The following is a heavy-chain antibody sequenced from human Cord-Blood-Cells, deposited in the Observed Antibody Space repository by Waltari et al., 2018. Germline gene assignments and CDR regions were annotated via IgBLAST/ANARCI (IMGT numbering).Heavy chain of an antibody. CDR2: IKQDGSEK. CDR1: GFTFSSYW. J-gene: IGHJ6*02. CDR3: ARDLAARYYYYGMDV. D-gene: IGHD6-19*01. V-gene: IGHV3-7*01. Sequence: EVQLVESGGGLVQPGGSLRLSWAASGFTFSSYWMGWVRQAPGKGLEWVANIKQDGSEKYYVDSVKGRFTISRDNAKNSLYLQMNSLRAEDTAVYYCARDLAARYYYYGMDVWGQGTTVTVSS.